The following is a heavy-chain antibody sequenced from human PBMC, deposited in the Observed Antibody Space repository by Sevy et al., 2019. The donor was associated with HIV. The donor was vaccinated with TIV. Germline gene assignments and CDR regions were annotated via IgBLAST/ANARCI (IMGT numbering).Heavy chain of an antibody. Sequence: GGSLRLSCAASGFTFSSYAMTWVRQAPGKGLEWVSTLSFGCGKINYADSVKGRFTISRDNSKNTLYLQMNSLRAEDTAVYYCAREGCSKPHDYWGQGTLVTVSS. V-gene: IGHV3-23*01. CDR1: GFTFSSYA. CDR3: AREGCSKPHDY. CDR2: LSFGCGKI. D-gene: IGHD3-10*02. J-gene: IGHJ4*02.